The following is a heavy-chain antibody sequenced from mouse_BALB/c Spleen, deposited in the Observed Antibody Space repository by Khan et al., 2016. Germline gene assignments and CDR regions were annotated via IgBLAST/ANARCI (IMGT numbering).Heavy chain of an antibody. J-gene: IGHJ4*01. CDR3: TSSRYGRQPMDY. D-gene: IGHD1-1*02. CDR1: DFNIKDTY. V-gene: IGHV14-3*02. CDR2: IDPANDDS. Sequence: VQLQQSGAELVKPGASVKLSCTASDFNIKDTYMHWVKQRPEQGLEWIGRIDPANDDSNYDPKFQGKATLSADTSSNTAYLQLTSLTSEDPAVSYCTSSRYGRQPMDYWDQGTSVTVFS.